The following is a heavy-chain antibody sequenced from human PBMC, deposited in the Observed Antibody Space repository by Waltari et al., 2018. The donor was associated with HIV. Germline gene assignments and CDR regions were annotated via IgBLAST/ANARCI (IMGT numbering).Heavy chain of an antibody. D-gene: IGHD3-9*01. CDR1: GFTFSSYG. J-gene: IGHJ6*02. Sequence: QVQLVESGGGVVQPGRSLRLSCAASGFTFSSYGMHWVRQAPGKGLEWVAVIWYDGSNKYYADSVKGRFTISRDNSKNTLYLQMNSLRAEDTAVYYCARGLRYFGYYYGMDVWGQGTTVTVSS. CDR3: ARGLRYFGYYYGMDV. V-gene: IGHV3-33*01. CDR2: IWYDGSNK.